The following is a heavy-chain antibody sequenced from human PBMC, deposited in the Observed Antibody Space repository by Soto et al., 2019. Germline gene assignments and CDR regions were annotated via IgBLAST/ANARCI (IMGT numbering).Heavy chain of an antibody. J-gene: IGHJ4*02. CDR1: GFTFNTYW. CDR2: INPDGTIT. Sequence: EVQLVESGGGLVQPGGSLILSCAASGFTFNTYWMHWVRQAPGKGLVWVSRINPDGTITNYADSVEGRFTISRDNAKNTLYLQMNSLRAEDTAVYYCVRVGVGASHFDYWGQGTLVTVSS. V-gene: IGHV3-74*01. CDR3: VRVGVGASHFDY. D-gene: IGHD1-26*01.